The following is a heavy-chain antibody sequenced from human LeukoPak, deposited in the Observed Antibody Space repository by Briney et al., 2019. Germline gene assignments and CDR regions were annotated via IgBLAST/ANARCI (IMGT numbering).Heavy chain of an antibody. CDR2: INHSGST. CDR3: ARDPLYDY. Sequence: SETLSLTCAVYGGSFSGYYWSWIRQPPGKGLEWIGEINHSGSTNYNPSLKSRVTISVDTSKNQFSLKLSSVTAADTALYYCARDPLYDYWGQGTLVTVSS. CDR1: GGSFSGYY. J-gene: IGHJ4*02. D-gene: IGHD3-10*01. V-gene: IGHV4-34*01.